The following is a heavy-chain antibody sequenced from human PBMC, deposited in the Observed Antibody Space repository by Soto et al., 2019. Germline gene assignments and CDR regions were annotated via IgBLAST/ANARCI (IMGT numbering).Heavy chain of an antibody. D-gene: IGHD6-19*01. J-gene: IGHJ4*02. Sequence: ETLSLTCTVSVGSLSSGSFFWGWIRQPPGKGLEWIGHIYFTGTSSYSPSLKSRVTMFVDTSKNNFSLRLTSVTTADTAVYYCVRREAVAGSQFDFGDQGTLVTVSS. CDR2: IYFTGTS. V-gene: IGHV4-39*02. CDR1: VGSLSSGSFF. CDR3: VRREAVAGSQFDF.